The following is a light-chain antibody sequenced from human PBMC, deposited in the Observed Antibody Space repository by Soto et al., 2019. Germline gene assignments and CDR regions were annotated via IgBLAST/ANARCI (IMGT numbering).Light chain of an antibody. CDR1: SSDVGGYNY. V-gene: IGLV2-14*01. Sequence: QSALTQPASVSGSPGQSITISCTGTSSDVGGYNYVSWYQHHPGKAPKLMIYEVSNRPSGVSNRFSGSKSGNTASLTISGLQAEDEADYYCSSYTSSSTHVVFGVGTQLTVL. CDR2: EVS. J-gene: IGLJ2*01. CDR3: SSYTSSSTHVV.